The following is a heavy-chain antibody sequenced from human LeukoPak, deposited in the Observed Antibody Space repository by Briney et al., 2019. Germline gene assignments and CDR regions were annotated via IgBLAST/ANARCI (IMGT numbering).Heavy chain of an antibody. D-gene: IGHD3-22*01. V-gene: IGHV1-69*05. CDR3: AREGEDCYDSSGPPDL. CDR1: GGTFSSYA. J-gene: IGHJ4*02. Sequence: SVKVSCKASGGTFSSYAISWVRQAPGQGLEWMGRIIPIFGTANYAQKFQGRVTITTDESTSTAYMELSSLRSEDTAVYYCAREGEDCYDSSGPPDLWGQGTLVTVSS. CDR2: IIPIFGTA.